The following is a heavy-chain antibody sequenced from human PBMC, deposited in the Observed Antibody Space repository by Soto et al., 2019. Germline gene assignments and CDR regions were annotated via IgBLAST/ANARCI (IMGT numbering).Heavy chain of an antibody. CDR1: GGTFGRYS. CDR2: IIPIFGIA. D-gene: IGHD2-2*01. J-gene: IGHJ6*02. V-gene: IGHV1-69*13. CDR3: AREDRDRETGLVPAAIDGMDV. Sequence: SVKVSCKASGGTFGRYSITWVRQAPGHGLEWIGRIIPIFGIASYAQKFQGRVTITADESTSTAYMELSSLRSDDTAVYYCAREDRDRETGLVPAAIDGMDVWG.